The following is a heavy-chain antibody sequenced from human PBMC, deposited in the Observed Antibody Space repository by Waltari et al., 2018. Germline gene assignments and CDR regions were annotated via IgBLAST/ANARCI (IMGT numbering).Heavy chain of an antibody. CDR3: ARAVNCGGDCWWFDP. Sequence: QVQLVESGGGVVQPGRSLRLSCAASGFTFSSYAMHWVRQAPGKGLEWVAVISYDGSNKYYADSVKGRFTISRDNSKNTLYLQMNSLRAEDTAVYYCARAVNCGGDCWWFDPWGQGTLVTVSS. D-gene: IGHD2-21*01. V-gene: IGHV3-30-3*01. CDR2: ISYDGSNK. CDR1: GFTFSSYA. J-gene: IGHJ5*02.